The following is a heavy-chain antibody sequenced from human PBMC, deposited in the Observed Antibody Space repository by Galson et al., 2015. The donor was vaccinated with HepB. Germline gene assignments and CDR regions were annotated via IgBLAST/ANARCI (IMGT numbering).Heavy chain of an antibody. Sequence: SLRLSCAASGFTFSSYWMSWVRQAPGKGLEGVPNIKQDGSEKYYVDSVKGRFTIPRDNAKNSLYLQMTSLRAGDPAVYYCERDLGYSGSDGDAFDIWGQGTMGTVSS. J-gene: IGHJ3*02. CDR1: GFTFSSYW. CDR3: ERDLGYSGSDGDAFDI. CDR2: IKQDGSEK. V-gene: IGHV3-7*01. D-gene: IGHD1-26*01.